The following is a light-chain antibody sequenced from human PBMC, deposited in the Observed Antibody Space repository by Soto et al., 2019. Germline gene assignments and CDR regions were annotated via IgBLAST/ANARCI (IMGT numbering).Light chain of an antibody. Sequence: QSALTQPASVSGSPGQSITISCTGTSSVVGSYNLVSWYQQHPGKAPKLMIYEGNKRPSGVSNRFSVSKSGNTASLTISGLQAEDEGDYYCCSYAGSSTWVFGGGTQLTVL. CDR2: EGN. CDR3: CSYAGSSTWV. J-gene: IGLJ3*02. CDR1: SSVVGSYNL. V-gene: IGLV2-23*01.